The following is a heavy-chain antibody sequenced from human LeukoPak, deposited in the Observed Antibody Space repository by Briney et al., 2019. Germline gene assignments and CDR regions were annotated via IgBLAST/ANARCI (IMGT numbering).Heavy chain of an antibody. D-gene: IGHD3-10*01. CDR2: ISSSGSTI. Sequence: GGSLRLSCAASGFTFSSYEMNWVRQAPGKGLEWVSYISSSGSTIYYADSAKGRFTISRDNAKNSLYLQMNSLRAEDTAVYYCARAEYYYGSGRRKDAFDIWGQGTMVTVSS. J-gene: IGHJ3*02. CDR1: GFTFSSYE. V-gene: IGHV3-48*03. CDR3: ARAEYYYGSGRRKDAFDI.